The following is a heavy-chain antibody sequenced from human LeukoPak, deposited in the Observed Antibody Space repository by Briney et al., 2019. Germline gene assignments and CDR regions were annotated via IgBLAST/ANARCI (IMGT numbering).Heavy chain of an antibody. CDR2: INPSGGST. J-gene: IGHJ4*02. Sequence: GASVKVSCKASGYTFTNYYMHWVRQAPGQGLEWMGIINPSGGSTTYAQKFQGRVTMTRDTSTSTLFMGLTSLRSEDTAVYYCASNLGYNGRFDYWGQGTLVTVSS. V-gene: IGHV1-46*01. D-gene: IGHD5-24*01. CDR3: ASNLGYNGRFDY. CDR1: GYTFTNYY.